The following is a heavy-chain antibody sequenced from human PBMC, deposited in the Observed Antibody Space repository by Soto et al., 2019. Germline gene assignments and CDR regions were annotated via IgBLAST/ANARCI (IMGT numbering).Heavy chain of an antibody. V-gene: IGHV3-74*01. J-gene: IGHJ6*03. CDR1: GFTFSSYW. D-gene: IGHD2-15*01. CDR3: ARMAVVTRYYYYMDV. Sequence: EVQLVESGGGLVQPGGSLRLSCAASGFTFSSYWMHWVRQAPGKGLVWVSRINSDGSSTSYADSVKGRFTISRDNAKNTLYPQMNSLRAEDTAVYYCARMAVVTRYYYYMDVWGKGTTVTVSS. CDR2: INSDGSST.